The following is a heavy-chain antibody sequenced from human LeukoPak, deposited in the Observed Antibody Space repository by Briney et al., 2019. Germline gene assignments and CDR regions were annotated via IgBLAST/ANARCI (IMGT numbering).Heavy chain of an antibody. Sequence: SGTLSLTCTVSGGSISSSSYYWGWIRQPPGKGLEWIGSIYYSGSTYYNPSLKSRVTISVDTSKNQFSLKLSSVTAADTAVYYCARGGMATINAFDIWGQGTMVTVSS. CDR1: GGSISSSSYY. J-gene: IGHJ3*02. CDR3: ARGGMATINAFDI. CDR2: IYYSGST. D-gene: IGHD5-24*01. V-gene: IGHV4-39*01.